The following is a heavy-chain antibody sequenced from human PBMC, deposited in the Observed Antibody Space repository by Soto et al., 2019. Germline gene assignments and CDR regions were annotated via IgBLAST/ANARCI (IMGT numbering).Heavy chain of an antibody. V-gene: IGHV4-34*01. J-gene: IGHJ4*02. D-gene: IGHD2-21*02. CDR1: GGSFSGYY. CDR2: IRHSGST. CDR3: ARTYGGNSFDY. Sequence: QVQLQQWGAGLLKPSETLSLTCAVYGGSFSGYYWSWIRQPPGKGLEWIGEIRHSGSTNYNPSLKSRVTISVDTSKNQCSLKLSSVTAADTAVYYCARTYGGNSFDYWGQGTLVTVSS.